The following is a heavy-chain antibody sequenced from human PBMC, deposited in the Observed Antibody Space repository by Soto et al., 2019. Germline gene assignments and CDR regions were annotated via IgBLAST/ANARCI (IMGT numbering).Heavy chain of an antibody. CDR1: VFTLNNYG. J-gene: IGHJ4*02. V-gene: IGHV3-33*08. CDR3: VRETTPPFFDS. CDR2: IWYDGLRQ. Sequence: PWESLSISCEGSVFTLNNYGVHWVRQAPAKGLEWVALIWYDGLRQTYADSVRGRFAISRDSSTNTIYLQMNRLGVEDTANDFCVRETTPPFFDSWGQGTPVTVSS. D-gene: IGHD4-17*01.